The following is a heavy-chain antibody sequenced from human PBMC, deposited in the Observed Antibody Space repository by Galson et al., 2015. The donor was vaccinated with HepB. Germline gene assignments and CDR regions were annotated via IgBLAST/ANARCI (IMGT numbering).Heavy chain of an antibody. D-gene: IGHD3-9*01. CDR1: GFTFGDYA. J-gene: IGHJ4*02. V-gene: IGHV3-49*03. Sequence: SLRLSCAASGFTFGDYAMSWFRQAPGKGLEWVGFIRSKAYGGTTEYAASVKGRFTISRDDSKSIAYLQMNSLKTEDTAVYYCTFFLLRYFDWYGGGEPIDYWGQGTLATVSS. CDR2: IRSKAYGGTT. CDR3: TFFLLRYFDWYGGGEPIDY.